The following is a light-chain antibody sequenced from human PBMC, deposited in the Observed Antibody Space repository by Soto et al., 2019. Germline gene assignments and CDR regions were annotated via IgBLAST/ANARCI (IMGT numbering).Light chain of an antibody. CDR1: SSDVGGYNY. J-gene: IGLJ3*02. Sequence: QSALTQPASVSGSPGQSITISCTGTSSDVGGYNYVSWYQQHPGKAPKLMIYEVSNRPSGVSNHFSGSKSGNTASLTISGLQAEDEADYYCSSYTSSSTLEVFGGGTKLTVL. CDR2: EVS. CDR3: SSYTSSSTLEV. V-gene: IGLV2-14*01.